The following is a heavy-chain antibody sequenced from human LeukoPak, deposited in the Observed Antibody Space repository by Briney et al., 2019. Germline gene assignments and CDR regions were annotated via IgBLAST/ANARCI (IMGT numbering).Heavy chain of an antibody. CDR2: IKGDGSDK. D-gene: IGHD3-22*01. CDR3: RPGHHGYYA. J-gene: IGHJ4*02. V-gene: IGHV3-7*01. CDR1: GFSFSDFW. Sequence: GGSVRLSCAASGFSFSDFWMNWVRQAPGKGLEWVANIKGDGSDKYYVDSVKGRFTISRDNAKNSLYLQMNSLRVEDTAVYYCRPGHHGYYARGQGTLVTVSS.